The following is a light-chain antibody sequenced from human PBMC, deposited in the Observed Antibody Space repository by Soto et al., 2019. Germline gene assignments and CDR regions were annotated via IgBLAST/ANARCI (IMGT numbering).Light chain of an antibody. Sequence: DTQMTQSPSTLSASVGDTVTLTCRASQSMTTCLAWYQQRPGRAPNPLIYKASSLQRGVPSRFSGSGSGTEFTLTISSLQPDDFATDYCQQYSSSFATCGQGTKVEIK. CDR1: QSMTTC. CDR2: KAS. J-gene: IGKJ1*01. CDR3: QQYSSSFAT. V-gene: IGKV1-5*03.